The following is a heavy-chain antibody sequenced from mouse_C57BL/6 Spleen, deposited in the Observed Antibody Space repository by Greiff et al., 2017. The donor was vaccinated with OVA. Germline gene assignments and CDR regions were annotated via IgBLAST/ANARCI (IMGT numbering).Heavy chain of an antibody. D-gene: IGHD1-1*01. J-gene: IGHJ2*01. V-gene: IGHV5-6*02. CDR1: GFTFSSYG. Sequence: DVMLVESGGDLVKPGGSLKLSCAASGFTFSSYGMSWVRQTPDKRLEWVATISSGGSYTYYPDSVKGRFTISRDNAKNTLYLQMSSLKSEDTAMYYCARRGLLLPYYFDYWGQGTTLTVSS. CDR3: ARRGLLLPYYFDY. CDR2: ISSGGSYT.